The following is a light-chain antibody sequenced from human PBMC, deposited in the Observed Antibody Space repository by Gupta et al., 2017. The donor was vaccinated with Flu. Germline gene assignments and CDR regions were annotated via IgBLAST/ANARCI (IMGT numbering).Light chain of an antibody. Sequence: QSVLTQPPSLSGAPVQNVTISCTGSSSNIGAGYDVHWYQQLPAREPKALIVCRSNRPSGVIDRVLCYTAGIYASPVTYALPPEEEEDDYCRYSDTRIDSLLFGGGTKVTAL. V-gene: IGLV1-40*01. CDR3: RYSDTRIDSLL. J-gene: IGLJ3*02. CDR2: CRS. CDR1: SSNIGAGYD.